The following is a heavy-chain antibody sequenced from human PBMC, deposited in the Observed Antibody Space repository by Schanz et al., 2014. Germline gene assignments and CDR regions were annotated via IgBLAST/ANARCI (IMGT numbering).Heavy chain of an antibody. Sequence: QVQLVQSGAEVKKPGSSVKVSCKASGGTFRSYTVSWVRQAPGQGLEWMGRITPTLGKVDYAQKFQGRVTITADKSTFTAYMDVSSLRSEDTAVYYCASSGAGYSSSWDFDYWGQGTRVTVSS. CDR1: GGTFRSYT. CDR3: ASSGAGYSSSWDFDY. J-gene: IGHJ4*02. CDR2: ITPTLGKV. V-gene: IGHV1-69*02. D-gene: IGHD6-13*01.